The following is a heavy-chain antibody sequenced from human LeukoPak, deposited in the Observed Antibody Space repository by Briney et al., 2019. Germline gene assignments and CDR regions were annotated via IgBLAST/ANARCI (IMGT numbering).Heavy chain of an antibody. Sequence: ASVKVSCKASGYTFTGYYMHWVRQAPGQGLEWMGWINPNSGGTNYAQKFQGRVTMTRDTSISTAYMELSRLRYDDTAVYYCARAPEYSSASGTFDYWGQGTLVTVSS. D-gene: IGHD6-6*01. CDR3: ARAPEYSSASGTFDY. V-gene: IGHV1-2*02. CDR2: INPNSGGT. J-gene: IGHJ4*02. CDR1: GYTFTGYY.